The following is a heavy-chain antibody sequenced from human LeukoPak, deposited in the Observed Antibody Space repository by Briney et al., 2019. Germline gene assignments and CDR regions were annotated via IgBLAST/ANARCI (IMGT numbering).Heavy chain of an antibody. Sequence: GGSLRLSCAASGFTFSSYGMHWVRHAPGKGLEWVAVIWYDGSNKYYADSVKGRFTISRDNSKNTLYLQMNSLRAEDTAVYYCARARLRGIAAAGTIDYWGQGTLVTVFS. J-gene: IGHJ4*02. CDR3: ARARLRGIAAAGTIDY. V-gene: IGHV3-33*01. CDR2: IWYDGSNK. D-gene: IGHD6-13*01. CDR1: GFTFSSYG.